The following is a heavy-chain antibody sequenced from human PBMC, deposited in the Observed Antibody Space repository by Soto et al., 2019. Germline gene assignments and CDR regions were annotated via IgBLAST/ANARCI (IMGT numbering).Heavy chain of an antibody. Sequence: SVKVSCKASGGTFSSYAISWVRQAPGQGLEWMGGIIPIFGTANYAQKFQGRVTITADESTSTAYMELSSLRSEDTAVYYCARGLPTDTVVVPAATRRPNWFDPWGQGTLVTVSS. J-gene: IGHJ5*02. CDR1: GGTFSSYA. V-gene: IGHV1-69*13. D-gene: IGHD2-2*01. CDR2: IIPIFGTA. CDR3: ARGLPTDTVVVPAATRRPNWFDP.